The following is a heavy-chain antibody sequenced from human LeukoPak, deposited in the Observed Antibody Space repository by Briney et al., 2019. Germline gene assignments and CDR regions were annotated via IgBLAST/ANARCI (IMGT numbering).Heavy chain of an antibody. Sequence: GGSLRLSCAASGFRFKNFAMTWVRQAPGKGLEWVSTIRASGGGAYYADSVKGRFTISRDNSKDTPSLQMNTLRAEDTAVYYCAKDVRRAEYCSATTCYTSSFDYWGQGTLVTVSS. D-gene: IGHD2-2*02. V-gene: IGHV3-23*01. J-gene: IGHJ4*02. CDR1: GFRFKNFA. CDR3: AKDVRRAEYCSATTCYTSSFDY. CDR2: IRASGGGA.